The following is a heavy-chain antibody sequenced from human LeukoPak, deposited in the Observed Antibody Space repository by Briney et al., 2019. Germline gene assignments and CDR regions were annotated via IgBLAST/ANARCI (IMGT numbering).Heavy chain of an antibody. CDR2: IKQDGSQK. CDR1: GFTFSDYW. Sequence: GGSLRLSCAASGFTFSDYWMSWVRQAPGKGLEWVANIKQDGSQKYYVDSVEGRFTISRDNAKNSLYLQMDSLRVDDTAVYYCTRVFGGYDVSDYWGQGTLVTVSS. J-gene: IGHJ4*02. D-gene: IGHD3-3*01. CDR3: TRVFGGYDVSDY. V-gene: IGHV3-7*03.